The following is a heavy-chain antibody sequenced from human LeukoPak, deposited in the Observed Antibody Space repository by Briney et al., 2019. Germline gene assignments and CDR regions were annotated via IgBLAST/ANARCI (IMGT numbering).Heavy chain of an antibody. CDR1: GYRFTSYW. CDR3: ARQSGVVRGMDV. Sequence: GESLRISCQGCGYRFTSYWISWVRQMPGKGLEWMGRIDPSDSYTNYSPSFQGHVTISADKSISTAYLQWSSLKASDTAMYFCARQSGVVRGMDVWGQGTTVTVSS. D-gene: IGHD2-2*01. V-gene: IGHV5-10-1*01. J-gene: IGHJ6*02. CDR2: IDPSDSYT.